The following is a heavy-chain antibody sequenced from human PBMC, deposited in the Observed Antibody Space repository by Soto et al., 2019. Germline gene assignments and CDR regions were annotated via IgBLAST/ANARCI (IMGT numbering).Heavy chain of an antibody. Sequence: QVQLVESGGGVVQPGRSLRLSCAASGFTFSSNAMHWVRQAPGKGLEWVAVISHDGSKKYYADSVKGRFTTSRDNSKNTLYLQMNSLSAEDTAVYYCAGGVVRWVDYWGQGTLVTVSS. V-gene: IGHV3-30-3*01. CDR1: GFTFSSNA. CDR3: AGGVVRWVDY. J-gene: IGHJ4*02. D-gene: IGHD2-15*01. CDR2: ISHDGSKK.